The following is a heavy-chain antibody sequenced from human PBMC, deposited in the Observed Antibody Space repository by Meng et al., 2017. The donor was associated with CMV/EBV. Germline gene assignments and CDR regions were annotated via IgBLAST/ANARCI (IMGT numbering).Heavy chain of an antibody. CDR3: ARAYNSAIFGVVGYFDY. Sequence: GESLKISCAASGFTFSSYAMHWVRQAPGKGLEWVAVIAYDGSNKYYADSVKGRFTISRDNSKNTLYLQMNSLRAEDTAVYYCARAYNSAIFGVVGYFDYWGQGTLVTVS. D-gene: IGHD3-3*01. V-gene: IGHV3-30*04. J-gene: IGHJ4*02. CDR2: IAYDGSNK. CDR1: GFTFSSYA.